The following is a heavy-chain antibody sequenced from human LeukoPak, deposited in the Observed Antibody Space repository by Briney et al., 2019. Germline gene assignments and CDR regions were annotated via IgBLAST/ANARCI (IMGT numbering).Heavy chain of an antibody. CDR2: IWYDGSNK. CDR3: ARDWIAARPVSYWFDP. D-gene: IGHD6-6*01. CDR1: GLTFSSYG. J-gene: IGHJ5*02. V-gene: IGHV3-33*01. Sequence: GRSLRLSCAASGLTFSSYGMHWVRQAPGKGLEWVAVIWYDGSNKYYADSVKGRFTISRDNSKNTLYLQMNSLRAEDTAVYYCARDWIAARPVSYWFDPWGQGTLVTVSS.